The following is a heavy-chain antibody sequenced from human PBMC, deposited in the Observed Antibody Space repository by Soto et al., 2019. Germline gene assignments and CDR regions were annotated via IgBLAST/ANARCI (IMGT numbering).Heavy chain of an antibody. CDR3: ARINTTIFGVVIINNWFDP. D-gene: IGHD3-3*01. V-gene: IGHV4-39*01. CDR1: GGSISSSSYY. CDR2: IYYSGST. J-gene: IGHJ5*02. Sequence: SETLSLTCTVSGGSISSSSYYWGWIRQPPGKGLEWIGSIYYSGSTYYNPSLKSRVTISVDTSKNQFSLKLSSVTAADTAVYYCARINTTIFGVVIINNWFDPWGQGTLVTVSS.